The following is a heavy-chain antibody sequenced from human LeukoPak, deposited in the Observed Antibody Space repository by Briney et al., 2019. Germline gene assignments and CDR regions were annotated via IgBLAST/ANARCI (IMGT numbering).Heavy chain of an antibody. V-gene: IGHV3-21*01. CDR1: GFTFSSYS. CDR3: AREQVATMIVFDI. J-gene: IGHJ3*02. Sequence: GGSLRLSCAASGFTFSSYSMNWVRQAPGKGLEWVSSISSSSSYIYYADSVKGRFTISRDNAKNSLYLQMNSLRAEDTAVYYCAREQVATMIVFDIWGQGTMVTVSS. CDR2: ISSSSSYI. D-gene: IGHD5-12*01.